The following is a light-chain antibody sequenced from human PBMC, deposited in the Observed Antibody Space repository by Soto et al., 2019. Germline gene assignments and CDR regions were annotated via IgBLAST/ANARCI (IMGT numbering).Light chain of an antibody. CDR3: QQYGSSPTT. Sequence: DIKMYLSPSTLSASVEDRVTITCRASQSISSWLAWYQQKPGKAPKLLIYDASSLESGVPQRFSGSGSGTDFTLTISRLEPEDFAVYYCQQYGSSPTTFGQGTNVDIK. CDR2: DAS. V-gene: IGKV1-5*01. CDR1: QSISSW. J-gene: IGKJ1*01.